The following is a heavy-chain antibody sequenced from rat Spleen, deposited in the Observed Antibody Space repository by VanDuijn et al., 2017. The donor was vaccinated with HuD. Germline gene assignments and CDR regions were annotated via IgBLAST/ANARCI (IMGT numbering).Heavy chain of an antibody. D-gene: IGHD1-7*01. Sequence: EVQLVESGGGLVQPGRSLRLSCVTSGFTFNYYWMTWIRQAPGRGLEWVAFITNTGSRTYYPDSVKGRFTTSRDDAKSTLYLQMNSLRSEDTATYYCARGPHTMGVFDYWGQGVMVTVSS. CDR2: ITNTGSRT. J-gene: IGHJ2*01. CDR1: GFTFNYYW. V-gene: IGHV5-31*01. CDR3: ARGPHTMGVFDY.